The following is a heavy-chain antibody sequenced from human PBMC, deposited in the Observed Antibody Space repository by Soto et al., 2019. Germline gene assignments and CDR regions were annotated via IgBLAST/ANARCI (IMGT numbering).Heavy chain of an antibody. CDR2: IYWDDDK. V-gene: IGHV2-5*02. CDR1: GFSLSTSGVG. CDR3: AHTLYGSGSYYSGVDAFDI. J-gene: IGHJ3*02. D-gene: IGHD3-10*01. Sequence: QITLKESGPTLVKPTQTLTLTCTFSGFSLSTSGVGVGWIRQPPGKALEWLALIYWDDDKRYSPSLKSGLTITKDTSKNQVVLTMTNMDPVDTATYYCAHTLYGSGSYYSGVDAFDIWGQGTMVTVSS.